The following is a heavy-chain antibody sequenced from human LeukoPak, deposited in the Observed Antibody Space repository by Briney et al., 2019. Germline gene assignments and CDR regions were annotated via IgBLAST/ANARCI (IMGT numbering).Heavy chain of an antibody. CDR1: GYSISSGYY. Sequence: SETLTLTCTVSGYSISSGYYWGWIRQPPGEGLEWIGSNYHSGSTYYDPSLKSRVTISVDTSKNQFSLKLSSVTAADTAVYYCASGQNLYYYDSSGYLDWGQGTLDTVST. CDR2: NYHSGST. CDR3: ASGQNLYYYDSSGYLD. V-gene: IGHV4-38-2*02. D-gene: IGHD3-22*01. J-gene: IGHJ4*02.